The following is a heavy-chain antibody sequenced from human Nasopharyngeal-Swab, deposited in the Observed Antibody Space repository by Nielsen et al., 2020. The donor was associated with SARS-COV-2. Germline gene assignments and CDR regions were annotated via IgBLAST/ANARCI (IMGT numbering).Heavy chain of an antibody. CDR1: GGSISSYY. D-gene: IGHD6-6*01. V-gene: IGHV4-59*01. CDR2: LNYSGST. CDR3: ARYHGLEYSSSSAAFDI. J-gene: IGHJ3*02. Sequence: SETLSLTCTVSGGSISSYYWSWIRQPPGKGLEWIGYLNYSGSTNYNPSLKSRVTISVDTSKNQFSLKLSSVTAADTAVYSCARYHGLEYSSSSAAFDIWGQGTMVTVS.